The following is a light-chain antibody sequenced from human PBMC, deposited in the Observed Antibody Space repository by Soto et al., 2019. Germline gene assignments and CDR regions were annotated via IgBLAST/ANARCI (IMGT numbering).Light chain of an antibody. CDR2: EVS. CDR1: SSDVGGYNY. V-gene: IGLV2-14*01. Sequence: QSALTQPASVSGSPGQSITISCTGTSSDVGGYNYVSSYQQHPGKAPKLMIYEVSNRPSGVSNRFSGSKSGNTASLTISGLQAEDEADYYCSSYTSSSTVVFGGGTKLTVL. CDR3: SSYTSSSTVV. J-gene: IGLJ2*01.